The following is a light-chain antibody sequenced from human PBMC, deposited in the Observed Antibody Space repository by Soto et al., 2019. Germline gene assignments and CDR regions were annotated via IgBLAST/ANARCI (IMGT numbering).Light chain of an antibody. J-gene: IGLJ2*01. CDR2: EVS. CDR1: SSDVGGYTY. V-gene: IGLV2-14*01. Sequence: QSALTQPASVSGSPGQSITISCTGTSSDVGGYTYVSWYQQHPGKAPKLMIYEVSNRPSGVSNRFSGSKSGNTASLTISGLQAEDEADYYCSSYTSDSTVLFGGGTKLTVL. CDR3: SSYTSDSTVL.